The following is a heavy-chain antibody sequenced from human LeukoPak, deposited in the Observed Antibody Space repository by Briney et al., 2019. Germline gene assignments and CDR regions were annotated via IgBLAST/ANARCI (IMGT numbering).Heavy chain of an antibody. Sequence: PSETLSLTCTVSGGSVSSYYWSWIRQPPGKGLEWIGYIYNSENTKYNSSLESRVTISVDTPKNQFFLKLSSVTAADTAVYYCARFHSGPSGWYVLWYFDLWGRGTLVTVSS. J-gene: IGHJ2*01. D-gene: IGHD6-19*01. CDR2: IYNSENT. CDR3: ARFHSGPSGWYVLWYFDL. CDR1: GGSVSSYY. V-gene: IGHV4-4*09.